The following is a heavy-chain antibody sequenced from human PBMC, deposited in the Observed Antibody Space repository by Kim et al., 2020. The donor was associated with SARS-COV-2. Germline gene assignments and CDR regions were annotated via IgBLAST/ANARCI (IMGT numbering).Heavy chain of an antibody. J-gene: IGHJ3*02. CDR1: GYTFTSYG. D-gene: IGHD3-10*01. V-gene: IGHV1-18*04. Sequence: ASVKVSCKASGYTFTSYGISWVRQAPGQGLEWMGWISAYNGNTNYAQKLQGRVTMTTDTSTSTAYMELRSLRSDDTAVYYCARAHYGSGQVAFDIWGQGTMVTVSS. CDR3: ARAHYGSGQVAFDI. CDR2: ISAYNGNT.